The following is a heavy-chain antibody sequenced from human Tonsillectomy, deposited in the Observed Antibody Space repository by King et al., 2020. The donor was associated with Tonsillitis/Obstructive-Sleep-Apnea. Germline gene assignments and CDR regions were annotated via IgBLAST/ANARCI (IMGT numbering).Heavy chain of an antibody. V-gene: IGHV4-59*08. Sequence: VQLQESGPGLVKPSETLSLTCTVSDVSISNYYWSWIRQPPGQGLEWIGYMYYSGSPNSSPSLKSRVTMSVDTSKSQFSLKLSSVTAADTAVYYCARLTHGHYYDPTYAMDVWGQGTTVTVSS. CDR1: DVSISNYY. J-gene: IGHJ6*02. D-gene: IGHD3-22*01. CDR2: MYYSGSP. CDR3: ARLTHGHYYDPTYAMDV.